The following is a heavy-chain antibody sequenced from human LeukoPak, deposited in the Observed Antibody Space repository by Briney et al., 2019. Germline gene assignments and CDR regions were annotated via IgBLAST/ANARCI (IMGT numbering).Heavy chain of an antibody. D-gene: IGHD3-10*01. V-gene: IGHV4-59*12. CDR1: GGSISSNY. CDR2: ISYSGSTNSGKST. Sequence: SETLSLTCSVSGGSISSNYWSWVRQPPGKGLEWIGDISYSGSTNSGKSTNYNPSLKRRVTISLDTSKNQFSLKLSSVTAADTAVYYCARHPFEEFDAFDIWGQGTMVTVSS. CDR3: ARHPFEEFDAFDI. J-gene: IGHJ3*02.